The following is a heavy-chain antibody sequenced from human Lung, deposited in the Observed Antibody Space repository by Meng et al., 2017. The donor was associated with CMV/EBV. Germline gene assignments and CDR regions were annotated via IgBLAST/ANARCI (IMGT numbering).Heavy chain of an antibody. J-gene: IGHJ4*02. CDR1: GSGFIVSDLW. CDR2: TKSKVDGETR. Sequence: EVQLVESGGGLVKPGGSLRLSCRGSGSGFIVSDLWMNWVRQAPGKGLEWVGRTKSKVDGETRDYAAAVRGRFAISRDDSENTLYLHMNSLKTEDTAVYYCTTDRPMSGGKTYDFWGQGTLITVSS. V-gene: IGHV3-15*01. D-gene: IGHD4-23*01. CDR3: TTDRPMSGGKTYDF.